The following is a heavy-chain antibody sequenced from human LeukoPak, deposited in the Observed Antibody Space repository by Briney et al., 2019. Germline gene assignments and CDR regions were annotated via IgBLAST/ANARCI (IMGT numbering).Heavy chain of an antibody. V-gene: IGHV1-69*04. J-gene: IGHJ6*02. CDR3: ARDGGWLQTQNHYYYHGMDV. CDR1: GGTFSTYA. CDR2: ILPIFDMA. Sequence: SVKVSCKASGGTFSTYAITWVRQAPGQGLEWVGRILPIFDMASYAQKFQGRVTITADTSTRTAYMELSSLRSDDTAVYYCARDGGWLQTQNHYYYHGMDVWGQGTTVTVSS. D-gene: IGHD5-24*01.